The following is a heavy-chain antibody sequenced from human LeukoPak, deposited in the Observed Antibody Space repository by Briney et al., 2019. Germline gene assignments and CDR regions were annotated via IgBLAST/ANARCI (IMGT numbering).Heavy chain of an antibody. V-gene: IGHV3-30*02. CDR3: AKDYLAVAGTGDY. CDR1: GFTFSSYG. D-gene: IGHD6-19*01. Sequence: GGSLRLSCAASGFTFSSYGMHWVRQAPGKGLEWVAFIRYDGSNKYYADSVKGRFTISRDNSKNTLYLQMNSLRAEDMAVYYCAKDYLAVAGTGDYWGQGTLVTVSS. J-gene: IGHJ4*02. CDR2: IRYDGSNK.